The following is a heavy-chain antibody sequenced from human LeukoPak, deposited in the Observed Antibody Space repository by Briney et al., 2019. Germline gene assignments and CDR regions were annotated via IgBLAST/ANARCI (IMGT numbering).Heavy chain of an antibody. Sequence: PSETLSLTCTVSGGSISNYYWSWIRQPPGKGLEWIGYIYYSGSTNYNPSLKSRVTISVDTSKNQFSLKLSSVTAADTAVYYCARTNDGWYFDYWGQGTLVTVSS. V-gene: IGHV4-59*01. D-gene: IGHD1-1*01. CDR1: GGSISNYY. CDR2: IYYSGST. J-gene: IGHJ4*02. CDR3: ARTNDGWYFDY.